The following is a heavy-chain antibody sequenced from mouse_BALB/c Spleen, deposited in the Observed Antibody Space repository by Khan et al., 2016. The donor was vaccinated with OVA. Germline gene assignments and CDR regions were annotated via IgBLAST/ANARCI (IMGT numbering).Heavy chain of an antibody. CDR2: IDPFSGGS. CDR3: TRHGYVAWFTY. V-gene: IGHV1S135*01. D-gene: IGHD2-2*01. Sequence: LQQSGPELMKPGASVKISCKASGYSFTSYYIHWVIQSHGKSLEWVGFIDPFSGGSTYNQKFRGKATWTADKSSSTAYIHLTNLTSEDSAVYYCTRHGYVAWFTYWGQGTLVTVSA. J-gene: IGHJ3*01. CDR1: GYSFTSYY.